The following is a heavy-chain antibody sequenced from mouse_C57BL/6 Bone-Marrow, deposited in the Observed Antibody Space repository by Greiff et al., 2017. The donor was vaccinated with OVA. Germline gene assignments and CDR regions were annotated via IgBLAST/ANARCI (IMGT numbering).Heavy chain of an antibody. CDR3: ARSVDYGNPYYFDY. J-gene: IGHJ2*01. D-gene: IGHD2-1*01. V-gene: IGHV1-39*01. CDR2: INPNYGTT. CDR1: GYSFTDYN. Sequence: EVKLVESGPELVKPGASVKISCKASGYSFTDYNMNWVKQSNGKSLEWIGVINPNYGTTSYNQKFKGKATLTVDQSSSTAYMQLNSLTSEDSAVYYCARSVDYGNPYYFDYWGQGTTLTVSS.